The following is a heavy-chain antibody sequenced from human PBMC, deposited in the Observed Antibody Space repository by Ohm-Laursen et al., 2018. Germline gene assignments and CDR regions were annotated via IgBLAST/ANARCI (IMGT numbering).Heavy chain of an antibody. CDR3: AAGSGWLIDY. J-gene: IGHJ4*02. Sequence: SLRLSCTASGFTFRNSWMTWIRQAPGKGLEWVANIEQDGSEKNYVESVKGRFTISRDNAKNSLLLQLNALRAEDTAVYYCAAGSGWLIDYWGQGTLVTVSS. V-gene: IGHV3-7*01. D-gene: IGHD6-19*01. CDR2: IEQDGSEK. CDR1: GFTFRNSW.